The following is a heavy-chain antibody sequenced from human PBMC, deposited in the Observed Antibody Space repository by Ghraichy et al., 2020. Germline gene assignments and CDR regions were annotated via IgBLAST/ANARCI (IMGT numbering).Heavy chain of an antibody. CDR1: GYSFTSYW. CDR3: ARLPTLTYCSSTSCRSFDY. V-gene: IGHV5-10-1*01. Sequence: GGSLRLSCKGSGYSFTSYWISWVRQMPGKGLEWMGMIDPSDSYTNYSPSFQGHVTISADKSISTAYLQWSSLKASDTAMYYCARLPTLTYCSSTSCRSFDYWGQGTLVTVSS. D-gene: IGHD2-2*01. CDR2: IDPSDSYT. J-gene: IGHJ4*02.